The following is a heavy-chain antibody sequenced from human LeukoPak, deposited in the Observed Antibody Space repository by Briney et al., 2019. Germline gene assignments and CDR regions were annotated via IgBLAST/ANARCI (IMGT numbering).Heavy chain of an antibody. CDR2: IGFDVSKI. D-gene: IGHD3-10*01. V-gene: IGHV3-33*01. Sequence: GGSLRLSCAASGFSFSSYLMHWVRQAPGKGLEWVALIGFDVSKIYYADSVKGRFTISRDNSKNTLYLQMNSLRAEDTAVYYCAREGIMVRGVPDYWGQGTLVTVSS. J-gene: IGHJ4*02. CDR1: GFSFSSYL. CDR3: AREGIMVRGVPDY.